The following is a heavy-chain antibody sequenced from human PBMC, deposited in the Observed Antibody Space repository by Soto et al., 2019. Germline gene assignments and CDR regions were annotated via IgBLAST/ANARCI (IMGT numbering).Heavy chain of an antibody. Sequence: SETLSLTCTVSGGPISSGGYYWSWIRQHPGKGLEWIGYIYYSGSTYYNPSLKSRVTISVDTSKNQFSLKLSSVTAADTAVYYCARGDYDILTGIGTDSDWFDPWGQRTPVTVSS. D-gene: IGHD3-9*01. CDR2: IYYSGST. J-gene: IGHJ5*02. V-gene: IGHV4-31*03. CDR3: ARGDYDILTGIGTDSDWFDP. CDR1: GGPISSGGYY.